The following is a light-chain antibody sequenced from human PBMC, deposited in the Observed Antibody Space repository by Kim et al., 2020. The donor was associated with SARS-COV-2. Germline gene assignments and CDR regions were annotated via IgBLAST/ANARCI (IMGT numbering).Light chain of an antibody. Sequence: SASVGDRFTITCLASQSISSWLAWYQQKPGKAPKLLIYDASSLESGVPSRFSGSGSGTEFTLTISSLQPDDFATYYCQQYNSYSYTFGQGTKLEI. CDR1: QSISSW. J-gene: IGKJ2*01. CDR2: DAS. V-gene: IGKV1-5*01. CDR3: QQYNSYSYT.